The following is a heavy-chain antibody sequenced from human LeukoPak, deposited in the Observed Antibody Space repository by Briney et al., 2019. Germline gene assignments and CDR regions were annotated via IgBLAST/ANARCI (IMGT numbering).Heavy chain of an antibody. J-gene: IGHJ4*02. V-gene: IGHV4-59*01. Sequence: SETLSLTCTVSGGPIGSFYWSWIRQPPGKGLEWIAYIYYDGSTIYNPSLKSRVTISIDTSRKQFSLKVTSVTAADTAVYYCAGYSDSSVDYWGQGTLVIASP. D-gene: IGHD6-6*01. CDR1: GGPIGSFY. CDR2: IYYDGST. CDR3: AGYSDSSVDY.